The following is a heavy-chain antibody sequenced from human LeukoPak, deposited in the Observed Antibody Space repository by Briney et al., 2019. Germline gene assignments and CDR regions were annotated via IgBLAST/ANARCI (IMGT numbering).Heavy chain of an antibody. D-gene: IGHD3-3*01. CDR1: AFTFSSYG. J-gene: IGHJ4*02. Sequence: GGSLRLSCAASAFTFSSYGMHWVRQAPGKGLEWVAVISYDGSNKYYADSVKGRFTISRDNSKNTLYLQMNSLRVEDTAVYYCARMTSGLWDYWGQGTLVTVSS. CDR2: ISYDGSNK. CDR3: ARMTSGLWDY. V-gene: IGHV3-30*03.